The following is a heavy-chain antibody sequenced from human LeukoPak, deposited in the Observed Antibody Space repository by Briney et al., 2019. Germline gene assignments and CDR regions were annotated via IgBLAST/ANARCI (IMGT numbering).Heavy chain of an antibody. Sequence: GGSLRLSCVASGFSFSGYAIHWVRQAPGKGLEWVSVIYSGGSTYYADSVKGRFTISRDNSKNTLYLQMNSLRAEDTAVYYCARDLGSSGWYEFMEDYWGQGTLVTVSS. CDR1: GFSFSGYA. J-gene: IGHJ4*02. V-gene: IGHV3-66*01. CDR2: IYSGGST. D-gene: IGHD6-19*01. CDR3: ARDLGSSGWYEFMEDY.